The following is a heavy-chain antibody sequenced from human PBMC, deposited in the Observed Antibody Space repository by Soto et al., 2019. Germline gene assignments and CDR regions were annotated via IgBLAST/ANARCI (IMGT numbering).Heavy chain of an antibody. CDR3: AAFSCSGGSCYSNDAFDI. Sequence: SVKVSCKASGFTFTSSAMQWVRQARGQRLEWIGWIVVGSGNTNYAQKFQERVTITRDMSTSTAYMELSSLRSEDTAVYYCAAFSCSGGSCYSNDAFDIWGQGTTVTVSS. V-gene: IGHV1-58*02. J-gene: IGHJ3*02. CDR2: IVVGSGNT. CDR1: GFTFTSSA. D-gene: IGHD2-15*01.